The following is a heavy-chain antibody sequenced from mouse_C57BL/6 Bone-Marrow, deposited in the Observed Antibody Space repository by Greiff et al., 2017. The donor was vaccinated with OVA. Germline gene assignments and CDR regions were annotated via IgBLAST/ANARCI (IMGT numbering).Heavy chain of an antibody. CDR2: LLPGSGST. D-gene: IGHD1-1*01. Sequence: VQLQQSGAELMKPGASVKLSCKATGYTFTGYWIEWVKQRPGHGLEWIGELLPGSGSTNYNEKFKGKATFTADTSSNTAYMQLSSLTTEDSAIDYCARSRLLRYLYYFDYWGQGTTLTVSS. CDR1: GYTFTGYW. CDR3: ARSRLLRYLYYFDY. J-gene: IGHJ2*01. V-gene: IGHV1-9*01.